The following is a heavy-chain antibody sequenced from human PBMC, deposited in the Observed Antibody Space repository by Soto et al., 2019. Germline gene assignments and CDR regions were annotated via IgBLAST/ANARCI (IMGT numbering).Heavy chain of an antibody. Sequence: GGSLRLSCAASGFTFSSYAMSWVRQAPGKGLEWVSAISGSGGSTYYADSVKGRFTISRDNSKNTLYLQMNSLRAEDTAVYYCAKVIGWNYSMWYYYYYYMDVWGKGTTVTVSS. CDR1: GFTFSSYA. CDR2: ISGSGGST. CDR3: AKVIGWNYSMWYYYYYYMDV. D-gene: IGHD1-7*01. V-gene: IGHV3-23*01. J-gene: IGHJ6*03.